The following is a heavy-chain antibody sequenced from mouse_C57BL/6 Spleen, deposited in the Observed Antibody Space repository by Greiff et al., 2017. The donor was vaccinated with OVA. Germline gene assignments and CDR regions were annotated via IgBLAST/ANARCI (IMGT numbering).Heavy chain of an antibody. CDR2: IYPGSGST. CDR3: ARSGRTGTRAMDY. J-gene: IGHJ4*01. CDR1: GYTFTSYW. Sequence: VQLQQPGAELVKPGASVKMSCKASGYTFTSYWITWVKQRPGQGLEWIGDIYPGSGSTNYNEKFKSKATLTVDTSSSTAYMQLSSLTSEDSAVYYCARSGRTGTRAMDYWGQGTSVTVSS. D-gene: IGHD4-1*01. V-gene: IGHV1-55*01.